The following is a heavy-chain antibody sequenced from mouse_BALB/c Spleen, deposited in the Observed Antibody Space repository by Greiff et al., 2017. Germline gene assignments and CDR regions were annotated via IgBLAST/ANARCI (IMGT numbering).Heavy chain of an antibody. CDR2: ISSGGST. CDR3: ARAVTGTAY. V-gene: IGHV5-6-5*01. CDR1: GFTFSSYA. D-gene: IGHD4-1*01. J-gene: IGHJ3*01. Sequence: EVNLVESGGGLVKPGGSLKLSCAASGFTFSSYAMSWVRQTPEKRLEWVASISSGGSTYYPDSVKGRFTISRDNARNILYLQMSSLRSEDTAMYYCARAVTGTAYWGQGTLVTVSA.